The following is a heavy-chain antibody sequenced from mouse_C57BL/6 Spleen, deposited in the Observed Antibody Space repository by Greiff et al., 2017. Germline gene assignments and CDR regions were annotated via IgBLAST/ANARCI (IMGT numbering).Heavy chain of an antibody. CDR3: ESVYYDYDYYAVGD. Sequence: VQLQQSGPELVKPGASVKISCKASGYAFSSSWMNWVKQRPGKGLEWIGRIYPGDGDTNYNGRFKGKATMNADNTASTAYMQLSSLASEDSEVYFCESVYYDYDYYAVGDWGQGTSVTVSS. CDR2: IYPGDGDT. V-gene: IGHV1-82*01. D-gene: IGHD2-4*01. CDR1: GYAFSSSW. J-gene: IGHJ4*01.